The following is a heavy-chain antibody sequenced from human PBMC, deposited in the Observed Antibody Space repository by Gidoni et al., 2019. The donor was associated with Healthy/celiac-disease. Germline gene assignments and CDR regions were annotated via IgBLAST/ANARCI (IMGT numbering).Heavy chain of an antibody. Sequence: QLQLVQSGAEVQQPGSSLKLSCKASGGTFSIYAISWVRQSPGQGLEWMGGIIPICGTANYAQKFQGRVTITADKSTSTAYMELSSLRSEDTAVYYCARDSRGSYFPFDYWGQGTLVTVSS. CDR2: IIPICGTA. D-gene: IGHD1-26*01. J-gene: IGHJ4*02. CDR3: ARDSRGSYFPFDY. CDR1: GGTFSIYA. V-gene: IGHV1-69*06.